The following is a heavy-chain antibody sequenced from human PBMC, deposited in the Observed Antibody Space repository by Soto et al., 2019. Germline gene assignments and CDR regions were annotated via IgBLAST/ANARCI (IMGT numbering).Heavy chain of an antibody. CDR3: ARPKRGGITMIVVPGPNEY. V-gene: IGHV1-3*01. CDR2: INAGNGNT. CDR1: GYTFTSYA. J-gene: IGHJ4*02. Sequence: GASVKVSCKASGYTFTSYAIHWVRQAPGQRLEWMGWINAGNGNTKYSQKFQGRVTITADKSTSTAYMELSSLRSEDTAVYYCARPKRGGITMIVVPGPNEYWGQGTLVTVSS. D-gene: IGHD3-22*01.